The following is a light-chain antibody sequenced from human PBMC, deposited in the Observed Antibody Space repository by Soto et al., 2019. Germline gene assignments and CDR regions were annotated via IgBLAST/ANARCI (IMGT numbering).Light chain of an antibody. Sequence: EIVLTQSPGTLSLSPGERATLSCRASQSVSSSYLAWYQQKPGQAPRLLIYGASSRATGIPDRFSGSGSGTDFTLTISRLEPEDFAVYYCQQYGSSQITFGQGIRLEIK. J-gene: IGKJ5*01. CDR3: QQYGSSQIT. CDR2: GAS. V-gene: IGKV3-20*01. CDR1: QSVSSSY.